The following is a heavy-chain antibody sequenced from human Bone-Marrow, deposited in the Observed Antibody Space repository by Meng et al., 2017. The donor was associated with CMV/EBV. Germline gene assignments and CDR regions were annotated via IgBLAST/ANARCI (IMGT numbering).Heavy chain of an antibody. V-gene: IGHV4-59*01. CDR3: ARVVLSITGTIFDY. J-gene: IGHJ4*02. CDR2: IYYSGST. Sequence: SETLSLTCTVSGVSISSYYWSWIRQPPGKGLECIGYIYYSGSTNYNPSLKSRVTISVDTSKNQFSLKLSSVTAADTAVYYCARVVLSITGTIFDYWGQGTRVTVSS. D-gene: IGHD1-20*01. CDR1: GVSISSYY.